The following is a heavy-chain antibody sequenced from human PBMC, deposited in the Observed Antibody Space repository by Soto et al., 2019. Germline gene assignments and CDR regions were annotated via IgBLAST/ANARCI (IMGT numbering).Heavy chain of an antibody. D-gene: IGHD5-18*01. Sequence: ASVKVSGRASGYTFTSYGISWVRKAPGQGLEWMGWISAYNGNTNYAQKLQGRVTMTTDTSTNTAYMELRSLRSDDTAVYYCASVGGYSYANYYYYGMDVWGQGTTVTVS. CDR3: ASVGGYSYANYYYYGMDV. CDR2: ISAYNGNT. V-gene: IGHV1-18*01. CDR1: GYTFTSYG. J-gene: IGHJ6*02.